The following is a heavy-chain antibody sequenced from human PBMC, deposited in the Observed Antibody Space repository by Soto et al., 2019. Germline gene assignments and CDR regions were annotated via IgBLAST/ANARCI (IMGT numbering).Heavy chain of an antibody. CDR3: ARGGQLVKIDY. CDR2: IYYSGST. D-gene: IGHD6-6*01. CDR1: GGSISSGGYY. Sequence: SETLSLTCTVSGGSISSGGYYWSWNRQHPGKGLEWIGYIYYSGSTYYNPSLKSRVTISVDTSKNQFSLKLSSVTAADTAVYYCARGGQLVKIDYWGQGTLVTVSS. V-gene: IGHV4-31*03. J-gene: IGHJ4*02.